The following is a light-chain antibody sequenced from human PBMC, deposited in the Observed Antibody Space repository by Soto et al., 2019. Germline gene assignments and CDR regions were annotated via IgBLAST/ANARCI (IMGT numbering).Light chain of an antibody. CDR2: DDN. Sequence: QSVLMQPPSVSAAPGQKVTISCSGSSSNIGNNYVAWYQQLPETAPRLLIYDDNKRPSGISDRFSGSKSGTSATLGITGLQTGDEAEYYCGTWDSSLSVGVFGGGTKLTVL. CDR1: SSNIGNNY. J-gene: IGLJ2*01. CDR3: GTWDSSLSVGV. V-gene: IGLV1-51*01.